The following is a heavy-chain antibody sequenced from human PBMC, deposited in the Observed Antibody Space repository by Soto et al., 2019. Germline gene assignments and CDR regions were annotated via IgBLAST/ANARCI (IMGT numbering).Heavy chain of an antibody. CDR2: IYNDGST. D-gene: IGHD4-4*01. Sequence: EVQLVESGGGLVQPGGSLRLSCAASGFIVSSSYMSWVRQAPGKGLEWVSIIYNDGSTYYADSVKGRFTISRDNSKNTLYLQILSLRAEDTAVYYCARDSYTRYWGQGTLLTVSS. J-gene: IGHJ4*02. V-gene: IGHV3-66*01. CDR1: GFIVSSSY. CDR3: ARDSYTRY.